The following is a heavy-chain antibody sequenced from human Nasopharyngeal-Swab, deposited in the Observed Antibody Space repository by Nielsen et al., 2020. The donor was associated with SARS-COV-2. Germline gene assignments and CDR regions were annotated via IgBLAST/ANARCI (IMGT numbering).Heavy chain of an antibody. CDR2: FGPEDGET. D-gene: IGHD3-22*01. V-gene: IGHV1-24*01. Sequence: ASVKVSCKVSGYPLSELSIHWVRQAPGKGLEWLGGFGPEDGETIYAQKFQGRVTMTRNTSISTAYMELSSLRSEDTAVYYCARGRGGLRLITMILTESINDYWGQGTLVTVSS. CDR1: GYPLSELS. J-gene: IGHJ4*02. CDR3: ARGRGGLRLITMILTESINDY.